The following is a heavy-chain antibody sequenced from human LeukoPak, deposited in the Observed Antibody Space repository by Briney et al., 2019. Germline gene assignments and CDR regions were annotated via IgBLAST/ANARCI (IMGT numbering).Heavy chain of an antibody. CDR2: IYYGGST. CDR3: ARVEPSRSGYDYWIFDY. J-gene: IGHJ4*02. CDR1: GGSISSGEYY. V-gene: IGHV4-30-4*01. Sequence: SETLSLTCTVSGGSISSGEYYWSWIRQPPGKGLEWIGYIYYGGSTYYNPSLKSRVTISLDTSKNQLSLKLSSVTAADTAAYYCARVEPSRSGYDYWIFDYWGQGTLDTVSS. D-gene: IGHD5-12*01.